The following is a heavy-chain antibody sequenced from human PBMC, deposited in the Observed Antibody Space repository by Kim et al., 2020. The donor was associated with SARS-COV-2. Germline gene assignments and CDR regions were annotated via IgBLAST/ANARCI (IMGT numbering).Heavy chain of an antibody. CDR1: GFTFSSYW. D-gene: IGHD2-2*01. J-gene: IGHJ6*02. Sequence: GGSLRLSCAASGFTFSSYWMSWVRQAPGKGLEWVANIKQDGGAEYYVDSLKGRFTISRDNAKNSLYLQMNSLRAEDTAVYYCARDLYQLLLYGGIDVWGQGTTVTVSS. CDR2: IKQDGGAE. V-gene: IGHV3-7*03. CDR3: ARDLYQLLLYGGIDV.